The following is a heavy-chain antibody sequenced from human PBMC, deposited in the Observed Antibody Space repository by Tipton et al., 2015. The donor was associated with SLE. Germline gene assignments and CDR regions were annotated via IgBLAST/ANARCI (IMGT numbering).Heavy chain of an antibody. CDR3: TRSVRLQPPLL. D-gene: IGHD4-11*01. V-gene: IGHV3-21*03. CDR1: GFTFSSYS. CDR2: ISSSSSYI. J-gene: IGHJ4*02. Sequence: GSLRLSCAASGFTFSSYSMNWVRQAPGKGLEWVSSISSSSSYIYYADSVKGRFTISRDNAKNTLYLQMNSLKTEDTAVYYCTRSVRLQPPLLWGQGTLVTVSS.